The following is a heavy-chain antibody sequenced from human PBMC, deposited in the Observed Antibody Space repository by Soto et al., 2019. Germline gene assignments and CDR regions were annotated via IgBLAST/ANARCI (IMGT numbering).Heavy chain of an antibody. V-gene: IGHV4-38-2*01. D-gene: IGHD2-15*01. CDR1: GFFISSGNY. CDR3: ARARWYDAFDD. J-gene: IGHJ3*01. CDR2: IFHGGNT. Sequence: PSETLSLTCAVSGFFISSGNYWGWIRKPPGKGLEWIGSIFHGGNTYYNPSLKSRVTISVDMSKNQFSLKLNSVTAADTAVYYCARARWYDAFDDWGQGTVVTVSS.